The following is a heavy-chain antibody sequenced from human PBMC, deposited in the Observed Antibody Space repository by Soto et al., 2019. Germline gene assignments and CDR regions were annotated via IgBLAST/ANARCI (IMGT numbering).Heavy chain of an antibody. CDR1: GGTFSSYT. CDR2: IIPILGIA. J-gene: IGHJ6*03. D-gene: IGHD5-12*01. Sequence: GASVKVSCKASGGTFSSYTISWVRQAPGQGLEWMGRIIPILGIANYAQKFQGRVTITADKSTSTAYMELSSLRSEDTAVYYCARESLPRDYSGYDSVGDYYYYYYMDVWGKGTTVTVSS. V-gene: IGHV1-69*04. CDR3: ARESLPRDYSGYDSVGDYYYYYYMDV.